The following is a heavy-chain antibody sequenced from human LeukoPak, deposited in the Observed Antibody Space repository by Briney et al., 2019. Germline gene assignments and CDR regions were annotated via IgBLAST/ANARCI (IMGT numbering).Heavy chain of an antibody. CDR1: GGTFSSYA. CDR3: ARSLFRFLEWSYRSYYYYYMDV. Sequence: SVKVSCKASGGTFSSYAISWVRQAPGQGLEWMGGIIPIFGTANYAQKFQGRVTITADKSTSTAYMELSSLRSEDTAVYYCARSLFRFLEWSYRSYYYYYMDVWGKGTTVTVSS. D-gene: IGHD3-3*01. CDR2: IIPIFGTA. J-gene: IGHJ6*03. V-gene: IGHV1-69*06.